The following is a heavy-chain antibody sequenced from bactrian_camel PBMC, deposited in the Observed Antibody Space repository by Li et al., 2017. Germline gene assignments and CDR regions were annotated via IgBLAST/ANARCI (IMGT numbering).Heavy chain of an antibody. CDR1: GNGYMRNC. J-gene: IGHJ4*01. Sequence: HVQLVESGGGSVQAGGALTLSCVAHGNGYMRNCMAWFRQVPGKEREAVAALDGERPSSYADSVKGRFTISKDDAENTLYLQMNKLKPEDTAMYYCAAKKGGGGWDLLRQPYYNYWGQGTQVTVS. CDR2: LDGERPS. CDR3: AAKKGGGGWDLLRQPYYNY. D-gene: IGHD1*01. V-gene: IGHV3S53*01.